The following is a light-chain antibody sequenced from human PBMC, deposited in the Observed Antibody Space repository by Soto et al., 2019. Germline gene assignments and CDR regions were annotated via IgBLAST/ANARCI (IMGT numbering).Light chain of an antibody. V-gene: IGKV3-15*01. Sequence: EIVMTQSPATLSVSPGERATLSCRASQSISARLGWYQQRPGQAPRLLIYGGSNRATGVPARFSGSGSGTEFTLTIISLQSEDFAVYYCQQYNTWRSITFGQGTRLEIK. CDR3: QQYNTWRSIT. CDR2: GGS. CDR1: QSISAR. J-gene: IGKJ5*01.